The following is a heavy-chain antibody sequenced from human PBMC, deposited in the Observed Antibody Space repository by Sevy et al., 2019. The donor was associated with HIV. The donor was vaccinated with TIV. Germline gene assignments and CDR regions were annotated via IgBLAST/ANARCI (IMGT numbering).Heavy chain of an antibody. D-gene: IGHD2-8*01. CDR1: GFTFSSYS. CDR3: ARGAGTNYFSTQGHWFDP. V-gene: IGHV3-21*01. CDR2: ISSSSSYI. Sequence: GGSLRLSCAASGFTFSSYSMNWVRQAPGKGLEWVSSISSSSSYIYYADSVKGRFTISRDNAKNSLYLQMNSLRAEDTAVYYCARGAGTNYFSTQGHWFDPWGQGTLVTVSS. J-gene: IGHJ5*02.